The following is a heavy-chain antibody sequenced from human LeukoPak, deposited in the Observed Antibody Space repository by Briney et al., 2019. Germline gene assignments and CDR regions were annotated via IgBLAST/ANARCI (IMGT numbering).Heavy chain of an antibody. J-gene: IGHJ4*02. D-gene: IGHD2-15*01. CDR3: AKGYCSGGSCYPGGFDY. Sequence: GGSLRLSCAASGFTFTYYWMHWVRQAPGKGLVWVARINGDGSSTNYADSVKGRFTISRDNSKNTLYLQMNSLRAEDTAVYYCAKGYCSGGSCYPGGFDYWGQGTLVTVSS. V-gene: IGHV3-74*01. CDR2: INGDGSST. CDR1: GFTFTYYW.